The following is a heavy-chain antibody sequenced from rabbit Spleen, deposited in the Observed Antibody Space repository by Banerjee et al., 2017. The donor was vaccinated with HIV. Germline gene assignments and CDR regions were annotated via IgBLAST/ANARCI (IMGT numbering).Heavy chain of an antibody. CDR2: IDPVFAYT. J-gene: IGHJ4*01. V-gene: IGHV1S47*01. CDR1: GFPFSNKA. D-gene: IGHD4-2*01. CDR3: ARDAGTGDYIDVYFNL. Sequence: QEQLEESGGGLVKPEGSLTLTCKASGFPFSNKAVMCWVRQAPGKGLEWIGYIDPVFAYTYYASWVNGRFSISRENTQNTVYLQLNSLTAADTATYFCARDAGTGDYIDVYFNLWGPGTLVTVS.